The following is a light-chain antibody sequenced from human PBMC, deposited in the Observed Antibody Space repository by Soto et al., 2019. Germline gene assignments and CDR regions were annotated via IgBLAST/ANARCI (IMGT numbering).Light chain of an antibody. CDR2: SNT. CDR1: GSNIGAGYA. Sequence: QSVLTQPPSVSGAPGQRVTISCTGSGSNIGAGYAVHWYQQLPGTAPKLLIYSNTNRPSGVPDRFSGSKSGTSASLAISGLQSEDEADYYCAAWDDSLNGWMFGGGTKLTVL. J-gene: IGLJ3*02. V-gene: IGLV1-40*01. CDR3: AAWDDSLNGWM.